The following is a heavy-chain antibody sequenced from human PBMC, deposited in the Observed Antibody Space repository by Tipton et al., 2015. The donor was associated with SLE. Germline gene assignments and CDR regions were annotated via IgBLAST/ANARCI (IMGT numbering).Heavy chain of an antibody. CDR2: ISYDGTEK. Sequence: SLRLSCAASGFTVSTNYMHWVRQAPGKGLEWVAVISYDGTEKYYADSVKGRFTISRDYSRNTLYLQMNSLRSEDTAVFYCARGDSSSLVGYFRHWGQGTLVTVSA. CDR1: GFTVSTNY. D-gene: IGHD6-13*01. CDR3: ARGDSSSLVGYFRH. V-gene: IGHV3-30*03. J-gene: IGHJ1*01.